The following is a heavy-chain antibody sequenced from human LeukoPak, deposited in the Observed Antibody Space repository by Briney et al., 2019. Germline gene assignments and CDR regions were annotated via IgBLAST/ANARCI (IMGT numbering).Heavy chain of an antibody. D-gene: IGHD2-2*01. V-gene: IGHV3-30-3*01. J-gene: IGHJ6*03. CDR2: ISYDGSNK. Sequence: GRSLRLSCAASGFTFSSYAMHWVRQAPGKGLEWVAVISYDGSNKYYADSVKGRFTISRDNSKNTLYLQMNSLRAEDTAVYYCAREVVPAAIVDYYYYYMDVWGKGTTVTVSS. CDR1: GFTFSSYA. CDR3: AREVVPAAIVDYYYYYMDV.